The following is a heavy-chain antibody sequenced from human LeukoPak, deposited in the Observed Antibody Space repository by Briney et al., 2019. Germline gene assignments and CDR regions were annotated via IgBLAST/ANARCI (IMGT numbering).Heavy chain of an antibody. Sequence: GGSLRLSCAVSGFTFGSYAMTWVRQAPGKGLEWVSYISSSGGSTYYADSVKGRSTISRDNSKNTLYLQMNNLRAEDTAVYYCAKLTTVTTGDYWGQGTLVTVSS. J-gene: IGHJ4*02. V-gene: IGHV3-23*01. CDR1: GFTFGSYA. CDR2: ISSSGGST. CDR3: AKLTTVTTGDY. D-gene: IGHD4-17*01.